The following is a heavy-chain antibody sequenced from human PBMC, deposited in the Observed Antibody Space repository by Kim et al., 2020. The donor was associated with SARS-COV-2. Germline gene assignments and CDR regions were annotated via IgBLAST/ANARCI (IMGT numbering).Heavy chain of an antibody. J-gene: IGHJ4*02. V-gene: IGHV3-7*01. CDR2: IKQDGSEK. CDR1: GFTFSSYW. CDR3: ARVGGIVATIGGDY. D-gene: IGHD5-12*01. Sequence: GGSLRLSCAASGFTFSSYWMSWVRQAPGKGLEWVANIKQDGSEKYYVDSVKGRFTISRDNAKNSLYLQMNSLRAEDTAVYYCARVGGIVATIGGDYWGQGTLVTVSS.